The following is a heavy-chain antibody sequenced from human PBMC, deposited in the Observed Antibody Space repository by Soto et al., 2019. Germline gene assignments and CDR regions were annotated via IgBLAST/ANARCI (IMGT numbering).Heavy chain of an antibody. V-gene: IGHV3-21*01. Sequence: EVQLMESGGGLVKPGGSLRLSCAASGFTFSSYSMNWVRQAPGKGLEWVSSISSSSSYIYYADSVKGRFTISRDNAKNSLYLQMNSLRAEDTAVYYCATEKHYFDTGGYYYWGQGTLVTVSS. CDR2: ISSSSSYI. CDR1: GFTFSSYS. D-gene: IGHD3-22*01. J-gene: IGHJ4*02. CDR3: ATEKHYFDTGGYYY.